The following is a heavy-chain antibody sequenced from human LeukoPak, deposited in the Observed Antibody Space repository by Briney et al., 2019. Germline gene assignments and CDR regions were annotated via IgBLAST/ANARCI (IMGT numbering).Heavy chain of an antibody. CDR2: ISGSGGST. J-gene: IGHJ4*02. D-gene: IGHD3-9*01. V-gene: IGHV3-23*01. CDR1: GFTFSSYA. Sequence: GGSLRLSCAASGFTFSSYAMSWVRQAPGKGLEWVPAISGSGGSTYYADSVKGRFTISRDNSKNTLYLQMNSLRAEDTAIYYCAKVQDYDILTGYYIAGGKFDYWGQGTLVTVSS. CDR3: AKVQDYDILTGYYIAGGKFDY.